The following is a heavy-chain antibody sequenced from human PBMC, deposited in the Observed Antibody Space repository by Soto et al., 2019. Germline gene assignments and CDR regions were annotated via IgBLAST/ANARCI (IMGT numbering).Heavy chain of an antibody. CDR3: AREGGSYDSGGYLIRGAFDI. D-gene: IGHD3-22*01. V-gene: IGHV4-31*03. Sequence: PSETLSLTCSFSGDSISSIDYYWTWIRQHPEKGLEWIGNIYFRGNTYYSPSLESRLTISVDTSKNQFSLKLTSVTAADTAVYYCAREGGSYDSGGYLIRGAFDIWGQGTMVTVSS. J-gene: IGHJ3*02. CDR1: GDSISSIDYY. CDR2: IYFRGNT.